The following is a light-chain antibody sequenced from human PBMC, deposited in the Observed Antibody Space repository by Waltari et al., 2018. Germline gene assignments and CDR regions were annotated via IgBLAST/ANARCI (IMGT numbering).Light chain of an antibody. Sequence: EIVMTQSPATLSVSPGESATLSCRASESVSSNLAWYQQKPGQAPRLLMYSGYTRATGIPARFSGSGSGADLTFTISSLQPEDIATYSCQQYDCLPQWTFGQGTK. CDR3: QQYDCLPQWT. V-gene: IGKV3-15*01. CDR1: ESVSSN. J-gene: IGKJ1*01. CDR2: SGY.